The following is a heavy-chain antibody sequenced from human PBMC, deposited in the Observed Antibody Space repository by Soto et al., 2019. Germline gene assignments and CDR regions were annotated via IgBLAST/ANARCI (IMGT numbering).Heavy chain of an antibody. D-gene: IGHD6-13*01. CDR2: IWYDGSNK. Sequence: QVQLVESGGGVVQPGRSLRLSCAASGFTFSSYGMHWVRQAPGKGLEWVAVIWYDGSNKYYADSVKGRFTISRDNSKNTLYLQMNILRAEYTAAYYCARDAPIAAADQFDYWGQGTLVTVSS. J-gene: IGHJ4*02. CDR1: GFTFSSYG. CDR3: ARDAPIAAADQFDY. V-gene: IGHV3-33*01.